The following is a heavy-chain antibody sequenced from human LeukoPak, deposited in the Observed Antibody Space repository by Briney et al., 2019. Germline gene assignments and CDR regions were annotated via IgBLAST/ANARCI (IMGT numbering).Heavy chain of an antibody. J-gene: IGHJ4*02. Sequence: PSETLSLTCAVSGGSISSYYWGWIRQPAGKGLEWIGRIYTSGSTNYNPSLKSRVTMSVDTSKNQFSLKLSSVTAADTAVYYCAREAWYCSSTSCYVGIDYWGQGTLVTVSS. CDR1: GGSISSYY. CDR3: AREAWYCSSTSCYVGIDY. D-gene: IGHD2-2*01. CDR2: IYTSGST. V-gene: IGHV4-4*07.